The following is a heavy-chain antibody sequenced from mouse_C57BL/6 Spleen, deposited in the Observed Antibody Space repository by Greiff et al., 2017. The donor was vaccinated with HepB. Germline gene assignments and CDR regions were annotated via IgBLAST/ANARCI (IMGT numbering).Heavy chain of an antibody. CDR1: GYTFTSYW. Sequence: VQLQQPGAELVRPGTSVKLSCKASGYTFTSYWMHWVKQRPGQGLEWIGVIDPSDSYTNYNQKFKGKATLTVDTSSSTAYMQLSSLTSEDSAVYYCARTDAPPMDYWGQGTSVTVSS. J-gene: IGHJ4*01. CDR3: ARTDAPPMDY. V-gene: IGHV1-59*01. CDR2: IDPSDSYT.